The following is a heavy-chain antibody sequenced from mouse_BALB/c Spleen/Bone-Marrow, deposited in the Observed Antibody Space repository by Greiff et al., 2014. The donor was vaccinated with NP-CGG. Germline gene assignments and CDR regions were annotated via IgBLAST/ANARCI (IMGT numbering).Heavy chain of an antibody. D-gene: IGHD2-14*01. J-gene: IGHJ4*01. V-gene: IGHV5-4*02. Sequence: EVQGVESGGGLVKPGGSLKLSCAASGLTFSDYYMYWVRQTPEKRLEWVATISDGGSYTYYPDSVKGRFTISRDIAKNNLYLQMSSLKSEDTAVYYCARDRGVQGYAMDYWGQGTSVTVSS. CDR1: GLTFSDYY. CDR2: ISDGGSYT. CDR3: ARDRGVQGYAMDY.